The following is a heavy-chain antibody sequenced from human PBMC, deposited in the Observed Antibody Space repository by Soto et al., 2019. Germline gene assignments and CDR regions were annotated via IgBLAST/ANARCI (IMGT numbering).Heavy chain of an antibody. CDR3: WASGYPRAEYFQH. Sequence: QVQLVQSGAEVKKPGSSVKVSCKASGGTFSSYAISWVRQAPGQGLEWMGGIIPIFGTANYAQKFQGRVTITADESTSTAYMELSSLRFDDTAVYRCWASGYPRAEYFQHWGLGTLVTASS. D-gene: IGHD3-22*01. V-gene: IGHV1-69*01. CDR2: IIPIFGTA. J-gene: IGHJ1*01. CDR1: GGTFSSYA.